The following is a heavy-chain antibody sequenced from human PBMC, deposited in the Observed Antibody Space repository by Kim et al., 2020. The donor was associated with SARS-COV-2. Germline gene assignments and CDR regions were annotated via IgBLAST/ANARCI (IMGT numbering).Heavy chain of an antibody. CDR3: ARGDILTGYFDP. J-gene: IGHJ5*02. CDR2: IYTSGST. Sequence: SETLSLTCTVSGGSISSGSYYWSWIRQPAGKGLEWIGRIYTSGSTNYNPSLKSRVTISVDTSKNQFSLKLSSVTAADTAVYYCARGDILTGYFDPWGQGTLVTVSS. CDR1: GGSISSGSYY. V-gene: IGHV4-61*02. D-gene: IGHD3-9*01.